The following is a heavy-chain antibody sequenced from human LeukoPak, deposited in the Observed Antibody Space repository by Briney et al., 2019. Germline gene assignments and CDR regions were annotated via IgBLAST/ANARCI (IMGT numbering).Heavy chain of an antibody. CDR2: IIPNTGGT. CDR3: ARGSPSYAQWHFDL. V-gene: IGHV1-2*04. CDR1: GYTITDYY. Sequence: GASVKVSCKASGYTITDYYLHWVRQAPGQGLEWMGWIIPNTGGTNYAQKFQDWVTMSSDMSISTAYMELSSLRSDDTAVYYCARGSPSYAQWHFDLWGRGTLVTVSS. D-gene: IGHD2/OR15-2a*01. J-gene: IGHJ2*01.